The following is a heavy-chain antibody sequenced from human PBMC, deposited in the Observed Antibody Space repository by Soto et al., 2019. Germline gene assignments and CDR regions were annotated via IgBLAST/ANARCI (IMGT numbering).Heavy chain of an antibody. CDR3: ARDPNSSGYYYYYYYYMDV. CDR1: GFTFSSYG. J-gene: IGHJ6*03. V-gene: IGHV3-33*01. CDR2: IWYDGSNK. D-gene: IGHD3-22*01. Sequence: GGSLRLSCVASGFTFSSYGMHWVRQAPGKGLEWVAVIWYDGSNKYYADSVKGRFTISRDNSKNTLYLQMNSLRAEDTAVYYCARDPNSSGYYYYYYYYMDVWGKGTTVTVSS.